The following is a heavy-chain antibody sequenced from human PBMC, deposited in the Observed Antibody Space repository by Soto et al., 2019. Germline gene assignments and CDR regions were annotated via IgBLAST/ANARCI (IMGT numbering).Heavy chain of an antibody. D-gene: IGHD1-26*01. Sequence: EVQVVESGGDLIQPGGSLRLSCAASGFKVGSSYVTWVGQAPGKGLEWVSVIVSGGSTHYADSVTGRFTVSRDVSNNTVYLHMSSLRAEDTAVYFCATDSTNVGRCYFDSWGLGTLVTVS. V-gene: IGHV3-53*01. CDR2: IVSGGST. CDR3: ATDSTNVGRCYFDS. J-gene: IGHJ4*02. CDR1: GFKVGSSY.